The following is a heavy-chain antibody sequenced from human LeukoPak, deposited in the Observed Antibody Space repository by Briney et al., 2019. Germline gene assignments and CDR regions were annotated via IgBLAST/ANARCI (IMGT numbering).Heavy chain of an antibody. V-gene: IGHV3-30*02. Sequence: GGSLRLSCAASGFTFSSYGMHWVRQAPGKGLEWVAFIRYDGSNKYYADSVKGRFTISRDNSKNTLYLQMNSLRAEDTAVYYCAKDSLWFGESIALAHVDYWGQGTLVTVSS. J-gene: IGHJ4*02. D-gene: IGHD3-10*01. CDR2: IRYDGSNK. CDR1: GFTFSSYG. CDR3: AKDSLWFGESIALAHVDY.